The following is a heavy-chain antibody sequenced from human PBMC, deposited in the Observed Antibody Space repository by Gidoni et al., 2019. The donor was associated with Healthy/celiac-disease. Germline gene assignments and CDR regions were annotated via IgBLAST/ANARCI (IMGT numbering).Heavy chain of an antibody. CDR3: ANGRLSSSWYYFDY. Sequence: EVQLLESGGGLVQPGGSLRLSCAASGFTFSSYAMSWVRQAPGKGLEWVSAISGSCGSKYSAASVKGRFTISRDNSKNTLYLQMNSLRAEDTAVYYCANGRLSSSWYYFDYWGQGTLVTVSS. CDR2: ISGSCGSK. V-gene: IGHV3-23*01. J-gene: IGHJ4*02. CDR1: GFTFSSYA. D-gene: IGHD6-13*01.